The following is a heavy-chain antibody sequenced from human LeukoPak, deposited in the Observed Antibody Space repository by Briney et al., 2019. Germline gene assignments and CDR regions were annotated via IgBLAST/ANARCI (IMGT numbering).Heavy chain of an antibody. CDR1: GFTFSSYS. CDR3: ARDRRSYYYDSSDYYLVDY. D-gene: IGHD3-22*01. V-gene: IGHV3-21*01. CDR2: ISSSSSYI. Sequence: GGSLRLSCAASGFTFSSYSMNWVRQAPGKGLEWVSSISSSSSYIYYAGSVKGRFTISRDNAKNSLYLQMNSLRAEDTAVYYCARDRRSYYYDSSDYYLVDYWGQGALVTVSS. J-gene: IGHJ4*02.